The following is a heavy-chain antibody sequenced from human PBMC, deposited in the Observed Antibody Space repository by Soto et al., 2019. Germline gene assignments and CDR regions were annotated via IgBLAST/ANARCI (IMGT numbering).Heavy chain of an antibody. J-gene: IGHJ4*02. CDR2: INRRGTST. CDR3: ARGYSGGWSRGGYFDY. Sequence: GGSLRLSCVGSGFRFSDYPLNWVRQAPGQGLEWVANINRRGTSTNYVDSVRGRFSTSRDNTKNSLFLQMSSLRAEDTAIYYCARGYSGGWSRGGYFDYWGQGTLVTVSS. V-gene: IGHV3-7*01. D-gene: IGHD6-19*01. CDR1: GFRFSDYP.